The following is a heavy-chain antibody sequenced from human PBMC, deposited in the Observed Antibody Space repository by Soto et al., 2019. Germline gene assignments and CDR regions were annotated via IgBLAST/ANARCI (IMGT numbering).Heavy chain of an antibody. CDR3: ARGGLKITMIVVVTMTLDY. Sequence: ASVKVSCKASGYTFTSYGISWVRQAPGQGLEWMGWISAYNGNTNYAQKLQGRVTMTTDTSTSTAYMELRSLRSYDTAVYYCARGGLKITMIVVVTMTLDYWGQGTLVTAPQ. CDR1: GYTFTSYG. V-gene: IGHV1-18*04. CDR2: ISAYNGNT. D-gene: IGHD3-22*01. J-gene: IGHJ4*02.